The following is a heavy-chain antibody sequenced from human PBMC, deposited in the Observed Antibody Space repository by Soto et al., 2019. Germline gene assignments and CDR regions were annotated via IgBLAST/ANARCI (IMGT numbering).Heavy chain of an antibody. J-gene: IGHJ5*02. CDR3: ARTPLPLGRRKRPDRWFDP. V-gene: IGHV1-8*01. CDR1: GYTFTSYD. Sequence: GASVKVSCKASGYTFTSYDINWVRQATGQGLEWMGWMNPNSGNTGYAQKFQGRVTMTRNTSISTAYMELSSLRSEDTAVYYCARTPLPLGRRKRPDRWFDPWGQGTLVTVSS. CDR2: MNPNSGNT. D-gene: IGHD2-15*01.